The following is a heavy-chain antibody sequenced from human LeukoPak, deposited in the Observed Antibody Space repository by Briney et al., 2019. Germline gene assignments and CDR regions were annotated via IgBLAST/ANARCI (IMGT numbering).Heavy chain of an antibody. CDR2: INPNSGGT. V-gene: IGHV1-2*02. CDR3: ARAKTLYGDYEDY. CDR1: GYTFTGYY. J-gene: IGHJ4*02. D-gene: IGHD4-17*01. Sequence: GASVKVSCKASGYTFTGYYMHWVRQAPGQGLEWMGWINPNSGGTNYAQKLQGRVTMTTDTSTSTAYMELRSLRSDDTAVYYCARAKTLYGDYEDYWGQGTLVTVSS.